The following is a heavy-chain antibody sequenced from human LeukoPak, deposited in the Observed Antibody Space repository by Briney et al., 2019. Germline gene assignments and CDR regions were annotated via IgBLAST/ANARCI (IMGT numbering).Heavy chain of an antibody. J-gene: IGHJ4*02. V-gene: IGHV3-21*01. CDR2: ISSRSNYI. Sequence: GGSLRLSCAASGFTVSSSFMSWVRQAPGKGLEWVASISSRSNYIYYADSLKGRFTVSRDNARNSLFLQMTSLRAEDTAVYYCARDYLGFGESGFDYWGQGTLVIVSS. CDR3: ARDYLGFGESGFDY. CDR1: GFTVSSSF. D-gene: IGHD3-10*01.